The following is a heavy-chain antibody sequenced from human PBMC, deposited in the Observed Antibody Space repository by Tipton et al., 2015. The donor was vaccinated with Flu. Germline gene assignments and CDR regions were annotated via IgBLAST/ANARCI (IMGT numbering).Heavy chain of an antibody. CDR2: VYPSGTT. V-gene: IGHV4-39*01. D-gene: IGHD3-10*02. J-gene: IGHJ4*02. CDR1: SGSIRSTNYF. Sequence: TLSLTCTVSSGSIRSTNYFCAWIRQPPGKGLELIGSVYPSGTTYYNSSLKSRVTISVDTSKSQFSLKLRSVTAADTAVYYCARLSYYDVDLKNFYFDYWGQGALVTVSS. CDR3: ARLSYYDVDLKNFYFDY.